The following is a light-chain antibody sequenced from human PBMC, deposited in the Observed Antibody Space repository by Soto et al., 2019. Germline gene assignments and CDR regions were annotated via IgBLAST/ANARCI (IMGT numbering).Light chain of an antibody. CDR2: EVS. CDR3: SASTSTNTPA. CDR1: SSDVGGYNY. J-gene: IGLJ1*01. V-gene: IGLV2-14*01. Sequence: QSALTQPASVSGSPGQSITISCTGTSSDVGGYNYVSWYQQHPGKAPKLMIYEVSNRPSGVSNRFSGSKSGNTASLTISGLQAADEAPYYCSASTSTNTPAFGTGTKLTVL.